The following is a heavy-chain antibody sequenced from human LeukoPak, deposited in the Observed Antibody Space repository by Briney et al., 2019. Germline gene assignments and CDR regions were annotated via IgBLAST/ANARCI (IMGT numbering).Heavy chain of an antibody. Sequence: GSSVRVSCKASGGTFSSYAISWVRQAPGQGLEWMGGIIPIFGTANYAQKFQGRVTITADESTSTAYMELSSLRSEDTAVYYCARASKGSSGWPWRYWFDPWGQGTLVTVSS. V-gene: IGHV1-69*01. CDR2: IIPIFGTA. CDR1: GGTFSSYA. D-gene: IGHD6-19*01. CDR3: ARASKGSSGWPWRYWFDP. J-gene: IGHJ5*02.